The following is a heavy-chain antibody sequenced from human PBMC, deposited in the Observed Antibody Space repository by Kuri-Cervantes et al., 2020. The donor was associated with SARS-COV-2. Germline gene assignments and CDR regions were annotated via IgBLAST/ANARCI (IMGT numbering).Heavy chain of an antibody. Sequence: SCTVSGGSISSGDYYWSWIRQPPGKGLEWIGYIYYSGSTYYNPSLKSRVTISVDTSKNQFSLKLSSVTAADTAVYYCARERADTLRFDYWGQGTLVTVSS. J-gene: IGHJ4*02. V-gene: IGHV4-30-4*08. D-gene: IGHD6-19*01. CDR1: GGSISSGDYY. CDR3: ARERADTLRFDY. CDR2: IYYSGST.